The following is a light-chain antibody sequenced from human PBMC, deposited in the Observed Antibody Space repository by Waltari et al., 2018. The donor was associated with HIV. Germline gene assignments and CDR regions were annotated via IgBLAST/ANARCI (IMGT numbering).Light chain of an antibody. J-gene: IGLJ3*02. Sequence: QSVLTQPPSVSGAPGPRLTIPRTGRSSNIGAGSDCHWYQQPPGIAPKLLIYGNNNRPSGVPDRFSGSKSGTSASLAITGLQAEDEADYYCQSYDSSLRGVFGGGTKLTVL. CDR3: QSYDSSLRGV. CDR1: SSNIGAGSD. CDR2: GNN. V-gene: IGLV1-40*01.